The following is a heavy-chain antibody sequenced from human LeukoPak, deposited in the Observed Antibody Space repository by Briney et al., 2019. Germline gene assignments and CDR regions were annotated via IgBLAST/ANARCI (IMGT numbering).Heavy chain of an antibody. CDR2: INPNSGGT. J-gene: IGHJ6*02. CDR3: ARGRYYDSSGYYGMYYYYYGMDV. V-gene: IGHV1-2*02. Sequence: ASVKVSCKASGYTFTDYYMHWVRQAPGQGLEWMGWINPNSGGTNYAQKFQGRVTMTRDTSISTAYMELSRLRSDDTAVYYCARGRYYDSSGYYGMYYYYYGMDVWGQGTTVTVSS. D-gene: IGHD3-22*01. CDR1: GYTFTDYY.